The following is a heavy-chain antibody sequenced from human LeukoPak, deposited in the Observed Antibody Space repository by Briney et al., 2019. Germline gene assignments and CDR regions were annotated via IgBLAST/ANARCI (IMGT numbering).Heavy chain of an antibody. CDR3: ARGGDYNAGFDY. J-gene: IGHJ4*02. D-gene: IGHD4-17*01. CDR2: INPSSGGT. V-gene: IGHV1-46*01. CDR1: GYTFTSYY. Sequence: ASVKVSCKASGYTFTSYYMHWVRQAPGQGLEWMGIINPSSGGTSYAQKFQGRVTMTRDMSTSTVYMELSRLRSDDTAVYYCARGGDYNAGFDYWGQGTLVTVSS.